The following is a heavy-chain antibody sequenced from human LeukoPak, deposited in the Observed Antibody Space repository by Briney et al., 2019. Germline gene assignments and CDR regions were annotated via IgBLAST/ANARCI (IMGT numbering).Heavy chain of an antibody. CDR3: ARDSGTTGEVKFDP. D-gene: IGHD3-10*01. Sequence: SETLSLICTVSGGSISSYYWSWIRQPAGKGLEWIGRIYTSGGTDYNPSLKSRVIMSVDTSKNHLSLKLTSVTAADTAVYYCARDSGTTGEVKFDPWGQGTLVTVSS. CDR1: GGSISSYY. J-gene: IGHJ5*02. V-gene: IGHV4-4*07. CDR2: IYTSGGT.